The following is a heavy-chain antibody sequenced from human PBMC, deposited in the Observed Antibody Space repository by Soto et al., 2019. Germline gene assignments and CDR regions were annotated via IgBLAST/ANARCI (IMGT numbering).Heavy chain of an antibody. Sequence: GGSQRLSCAASGFTFSSAWMNWVRQAPGKGLEWVGRIKSKTDGGTTDYAAPVKGRFTISRDDSKNTLYLQMNSLKTEDTAVYYCTTSIVGAPGFDYWGQGTLVTVSS. V-gene: IGHV3-15*07. CDR1: GFTFSSAW. D-gene: IGHD1-26*01. CDR2: IKSKTDGGTT. J-gene: IGHJ4*02. CDR3: TTSIVGAPGFDY.